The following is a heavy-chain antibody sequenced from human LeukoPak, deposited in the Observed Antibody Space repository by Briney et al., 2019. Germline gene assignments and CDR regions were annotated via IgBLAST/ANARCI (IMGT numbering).Heavy chain of an antibody. CDR2: INHSGST. CDR1: GGSFSGYY. Sequence: SETLSLTCAVYGGSFSGYYWSWIRHPPGKGLEWIGEINHSGSTNYNPYLKSRVTISVDTSKNQFSLKLSSVTAADTAVYYCARGPPTVTRKKQQRTFLDYFQHWGQGTLVTVSS. CDR3: ARGPPTVTRKKQQRTFLDYFQH. V-gene: IGHV4-34*01. D-gene: IGHD4-17*01. J-gene: IGHJ1*01.